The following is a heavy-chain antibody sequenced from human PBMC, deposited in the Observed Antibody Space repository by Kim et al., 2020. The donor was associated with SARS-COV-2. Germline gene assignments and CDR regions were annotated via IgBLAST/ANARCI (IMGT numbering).Heavy chain of an antibody. D-gene: IGHD5-18*01. Sequence: GGSLRLSCAASGFTFSSYAMSWVRQAPGKGLEWVSAISGSGGSTYYADSVKGRFTISRDNSKNTLYLQMNSLRAEDTAVYYCAKSSSRGYSYGYFDYWGQGTLVTVSS. CDR3: AKSSSRGYSYGYFDY. CDR1: GFTFSSYA. J-gene: IGHJ4*02. CDR2: ISGSGGST. V-gene: IGHV3-23*01.